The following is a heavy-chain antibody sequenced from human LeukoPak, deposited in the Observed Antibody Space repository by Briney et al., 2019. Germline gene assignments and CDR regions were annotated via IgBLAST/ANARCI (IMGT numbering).Heavy chain of an antibody. Sequence: PSETLSLTCTVSGGSISSYYWSWIRQPAGKGLEWIGRIYTSGSTNYNPSLKSRVTMSVDTSKNQFSLKLSSVTAADTAVYYCARDSADILTDYFDYWGQGTLVTVSS. D-gene: IGHD3-9*01. CDR3: ARDSADILTDYFDY. CDR2: IYTSGST. V-gene: IGHV4-4*07. J-gene: IGHJ4*02. CDR1: GGSISSYY.